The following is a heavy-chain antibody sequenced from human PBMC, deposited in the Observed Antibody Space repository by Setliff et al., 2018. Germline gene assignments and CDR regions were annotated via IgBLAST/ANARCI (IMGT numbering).Heavy chain of an antibody. CDR1: GGTFSSYV. V-gene: IGHV1-69*10. CDR2: TIPLLPLP. J-gene: IGHJ6*03. D-gene: IGHD1-7*01. CDR3: ARNALTGTTRKYYYYMDV. Sequence: SVKVSCKASGGTFSSYVISWVREAPGQGLEWMGGTIPLLPLPNYAVKFQGRVTITADKSTSTAYMELRSLTSEDTAVYYCARNALTGTTRKYYYYMDVWGQGTMVTVSS.